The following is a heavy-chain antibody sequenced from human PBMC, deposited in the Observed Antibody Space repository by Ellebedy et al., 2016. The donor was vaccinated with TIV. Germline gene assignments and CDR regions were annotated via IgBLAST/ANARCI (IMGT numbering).Heavy chain of an antibody. J-gene: IGHJ6*02. CDR1: GFTVSSNY. Sequence: GESLKISCAASGFTVSSNYMSWVRQAPGKGLEWVSVIYSGGSTYYADSVKGSFTISRDNSKNTLYLQMNSLRAEDTAVYYCARDYHYYGMDVWGQGTTVTVSS. CDR2: IYSGGST. CDR3: ARDYHYYGMDV. V-gene: IGHV3-66*01.